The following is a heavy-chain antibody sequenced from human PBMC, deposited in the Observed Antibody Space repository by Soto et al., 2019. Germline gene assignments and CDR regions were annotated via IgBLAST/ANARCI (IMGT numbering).Heavy chain of an antibody. J-gene: IGHJ4*02. CDR2: ISDGGAT. CDR1: GFLVTGCF. CDR3: ASDDLGGAYDFWH. V-gene: IGHV3-66*01. Sequence: EMQLVESGGGLVQPGGSLRLSCAASGFLVTGCFMAWVRQAPGKGLEWVSVISDGGATFYAESVKGRFTISRDISKNTMYLQMNILRAEDTAVYYFASDDLGGAYDFWHGGQGALVIVSS. D-gene: IGHD3-3*01.